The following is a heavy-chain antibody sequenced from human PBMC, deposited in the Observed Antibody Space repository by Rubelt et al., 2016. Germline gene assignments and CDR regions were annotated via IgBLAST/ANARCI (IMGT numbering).Heavy chain of an antibody. J-gene: IGHJ4*02. CDR2: KYYSGRT. CDR3: ARPGQQLVGGSFDY. Sequence: QVQLQESGPGLVKPSETLSLTCTVSGASISSSPYYWAWIRQPPGKGLEWIGSKYYSGRTFTNASLKSRVTISVDTSKNQCSWRVSAWTAADTAVYYWARPGQQLVGGSFDYWGQGILVTVSS. V-gene: IGHV4-39*01. D-gene: IGHD6-13*01. CDR1: GASISSSPYY.